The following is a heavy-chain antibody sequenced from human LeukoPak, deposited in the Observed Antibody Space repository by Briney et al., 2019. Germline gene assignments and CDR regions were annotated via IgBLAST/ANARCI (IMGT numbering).Heavy chain of an antibody. CDR1: GGTFSSYA. J-gene: IGHJ4*02. CDR2: ISGSGGST. V-gene: IGHV3-23*01. D-gene: IGHD6-19*01. CDR3: AKGLVRLDY. Sequence: GASVKVSCKASGGTFSSYAMSWVRQAPGKGLEWVSAISGSGGSTYYADSVKGRFTISRDNSKNTLYLQMNSLRAEDTAVYYCAKGLVRLDYWGQGTLVTVSS.